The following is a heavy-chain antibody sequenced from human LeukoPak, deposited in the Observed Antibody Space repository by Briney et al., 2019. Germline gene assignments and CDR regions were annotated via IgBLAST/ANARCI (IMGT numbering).Heavy chain of an antibody. D-gene: IGHD2-15*01. Sequence: GALVKVSCKASGYIFTDYAIHWLRQAPGQRPEWMGWMNAGNGNTKYSQKFQGRITLIRDTSAATAYMELSSLRHDDLAVYYCARGRGISGSNRDFYYYYYMDVWGKGTTVTVSS. V-gene: IGHV1-3*01. J-gene: IGHJ6*03. CDR2: MNAGNGNT. CDR3: ARGRGISGSNRDFYYYYYMDV. CDR1: GYIFTDYA.